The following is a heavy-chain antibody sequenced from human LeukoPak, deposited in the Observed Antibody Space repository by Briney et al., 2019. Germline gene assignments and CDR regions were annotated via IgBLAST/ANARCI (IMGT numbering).Heavy chain of an antibody. V-gene: IGHV4-39*01. CDR2: IYYSGST. CDR1: GGSISSSSYY. Sequence: SETLSLTCTVSGGSISSSSYYWGWICQPPGKGLEWIGSIYYSGSTYYNPSLKSRVTISVDTSKNQFSLKLSSVTAADTAVYYCARHFDSSGYNYYYYGMDVWGQGTTVTVSS. J-gene: IGHJ6*02. CDR3: ARHFDSSGYNYYYYGMDV. D-gene: IGHD3-22*01.